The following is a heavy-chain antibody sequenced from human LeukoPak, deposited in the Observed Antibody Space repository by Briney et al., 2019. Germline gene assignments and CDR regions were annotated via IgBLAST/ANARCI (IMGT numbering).Heavy chain of an antibody. CDR1: GFTFSSYW. Sequence: GGSLRLSCAASGFTFSSYWMSWVRQAPGKGLEWVANIKQDGSEKYYVDSVKGRFTISRDNAKNSLYLQMNSLRAEDTAVYYCARDNRYCSSASCYYYYYMDVWGKGTTVTVSS. D-gene: IGHD2-2*01. CDR3: ARDNRYCSSASCYYYYYMDV. V-gene: IGHV3-7*01. J-gene: IGHJ6*03. CDR2: IKQDGSEK.